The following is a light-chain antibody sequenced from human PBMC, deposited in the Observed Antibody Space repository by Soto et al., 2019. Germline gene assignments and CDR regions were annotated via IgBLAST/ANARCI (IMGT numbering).Light chain of an antibody. Sequence: SVLTQPASVSGSPGQSITISCTGTSSDIGSNNYVSWFQQRPGKVPTLIIYEVSNRPSGVSTRFSGSKSGNTASLTISGLLPEDEAEYYCSSYTTTTRLFGGGTKLTVL. J-gene: IGLJ3*02. CDR1: SSDIGSNNY. CDR2: EVS. V-gene: IGLV2-14*01. CDR3: SSYTTTTRL.